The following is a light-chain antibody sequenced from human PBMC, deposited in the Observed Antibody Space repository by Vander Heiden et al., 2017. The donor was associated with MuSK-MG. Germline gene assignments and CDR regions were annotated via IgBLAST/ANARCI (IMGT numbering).Light chain of an antibody. Sequence: LLTQSPATLSLSPGERATLSCKASQTIGTFLAWYQQRPGLAPTLLIFDATKRAPGTTARFSGSGSGTDFTLTINSLEPDEFAIYYCQQRGDWPPITFGGGTRV. V-gene: IGKV3-11*01. CDR1: QTIGTF. CDR2: DAT. CDR3: QQRGDWPPIT. J-gene: IGKJ4*01.